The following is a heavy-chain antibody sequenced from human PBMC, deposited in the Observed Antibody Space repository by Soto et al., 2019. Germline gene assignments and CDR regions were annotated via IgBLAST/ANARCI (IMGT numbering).Heavy chain of an antibody. D-gene: IGHD4-17*01. CDR1: GFTFSSYG. Sequence: GGSLRLSCAASGFTFSSYGMHWVRQAPGKGLEWVAVIWYDGSNKYYADSVKGRFTISRDNSKNTPYLQMNSLRAEDTAVYYCAREGAYGDYSNGDYYGMDVWGQGTTVTVSS. CDR3: AREGAYGDYSNGDYYGMDV. CDR2: IWYDGSNK. J-gene: IGHJ6*02. V-gene: IGHV3-33*01.